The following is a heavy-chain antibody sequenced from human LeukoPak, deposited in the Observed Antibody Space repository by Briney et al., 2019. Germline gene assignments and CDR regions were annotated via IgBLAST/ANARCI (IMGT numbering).Heavy chain of an antibody. CDR1: GYTLTELS. Sequence: GASVKVSCKVSGYTLTELSMHWVRQAPGKGLEWMGGFDPEDGETIYAQKFQGRVTVTEDTSTDTAYMELSSLRSEDTAVYYCATEGPRRAVVVPAGGYYYYYGMDVWGQGTTVTVSS. J-gene: IGHJ6*02. D-gene: IGHD2-2*01. CDR3: ATEGPRRAVVVPAGGYYYYYGMDV. CDR2: FDPEDGET. V-gene: IGHV1-24*01.